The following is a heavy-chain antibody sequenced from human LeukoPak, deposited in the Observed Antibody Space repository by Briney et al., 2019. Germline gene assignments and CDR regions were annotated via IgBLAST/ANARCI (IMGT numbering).Heavy chain of an antibody. CDR1: GGSISSGGYY. J-gene: IGHJ6*02. CDR3: ARLHLPAGSSSWFYYYYYGMDV. Sequence: PSQTLSLTCTVSGGSISSGGYYWSWIRQHPGKGLEWIGYIYYSGSTNYNPSLKSRVTISVDTSKNQFSLKLSSVTAADTAVYYCARLHLPAGSSSWFYYYYYGMDVWGQGTTVTVSS. CDR2: IYYSGST. D-gene: IGHD6-13*01. V-gene: IGHV4-31*03.